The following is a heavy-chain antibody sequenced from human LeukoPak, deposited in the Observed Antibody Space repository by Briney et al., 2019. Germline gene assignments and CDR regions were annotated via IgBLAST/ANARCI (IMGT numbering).Heavy chain of an antibody. Sequence: GGSLRLSCVVSGFTVSSNYMSWVRQAPGKGLEWVSVLYSGGGTYYRDSVRGRFTVSGDSSKNTLYLQMNNLRADDTAVYYCVGQTHKDYWGQGTLVTVSS. CDR1: GFTVSSNY. CDR3: VGQTHKDY. CDR2: LYSGGGT. J-gene: IGHJ4*02. V-gene: IGHV3-53*01.